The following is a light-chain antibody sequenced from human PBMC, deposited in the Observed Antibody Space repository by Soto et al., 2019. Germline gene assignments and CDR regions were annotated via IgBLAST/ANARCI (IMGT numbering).Light chain of an antibody. Sequence: DIVMTQSPDSLAVSLGERATINCKSSQGVLYSSNNKNYLAWYQQKPGQPPKALIYWASTRESGVPDRFSGSGSGTDFTLTISSLQAEDVAVYYCQQYYTTPWTFGQGTKVEIK. V-gene: IGKV4-1*01. J-gene: IGKJ1*01. CDR2: WAS. CDR3: QQYYTTPWT. CDR1: QGVLYSSNNKNY.